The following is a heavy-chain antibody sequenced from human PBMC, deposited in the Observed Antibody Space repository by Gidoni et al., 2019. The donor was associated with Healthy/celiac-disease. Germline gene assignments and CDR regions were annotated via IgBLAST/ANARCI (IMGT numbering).Heavy chain of an antibody. V-gene: IGHV3-30-3*01. J-gene: IGHJ3*02. D-gene: IGHD3-10*01. CDR1: GFTLSTYA. CDR3: ASPLWFGELGDDAFDI. CDR2: RSYDGSNK. Sequence: QVQLVESGGGVVQPGRSLRLSCAASGFTLSTYAMHWVRHAPGKGLEWVAFRSYDGSNKYYADSVKGRFTISRDNSKNTLHLQMNSLRAEDTAVYYCASPLWFGELGDDAFDIWGQGTMVTVSS.